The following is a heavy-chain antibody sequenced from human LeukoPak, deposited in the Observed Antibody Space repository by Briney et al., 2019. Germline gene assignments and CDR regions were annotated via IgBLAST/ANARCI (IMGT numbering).Heavy chain of an antibody. J-gene: IGHJ4*02. CDR2: IRYDGSNK. Sequence: GGSLRLSCAASGFTFSSYGMHWVRQAPGKGLEWVAFIRYDGSNKYYADSVKGRFTISRDNAKNSLYLQMNSLRAEDTAVYYCARDPGYYDFWSGSVSDYWGQGTLVTVSS. CDR3: ARDPGYYDFWSGSVSDY. D-gene: IGHD3-3*01. CDR1: GFTFSSYG. V-gene: IGHV3-30*02.